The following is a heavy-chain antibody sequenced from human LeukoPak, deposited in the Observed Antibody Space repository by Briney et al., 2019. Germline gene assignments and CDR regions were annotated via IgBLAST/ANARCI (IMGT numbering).Heavy chain of an antibody. D-gene: IGHD3-9*01. CDR1: GFTFSSYG. V-gene: IGHV3-30*02. CDR3: AKDSRYFDWLLSTSYDY. J-gene: IGHJ4*02. CDR2: IRYDGSNK. Sequence: GGSLRLSCAASGFTFSSYGMHWVRQAPGKGLEWVAFIRYDGSNKYYADSVKGRFTISRDNSKNTLYLQMNSLRAEDTAVYYCAKDSRYFDWLLSTSYDYWGQGALVTVSS.